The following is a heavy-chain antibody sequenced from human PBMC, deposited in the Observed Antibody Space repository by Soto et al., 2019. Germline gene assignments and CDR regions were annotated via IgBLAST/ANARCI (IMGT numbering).Heavy chain of an antibody. CDR2: SSAYNGNT. Sequence: QVQLVQSGAEVKKPGASVKVSCKASGYTFTSYGISWVRQAPGQGLEWMGWSSAYNGNTNYAQKLQGRVTMTTDTSTSTAYMELRSLRSDDTAVYYCARPGGKVRYFDWLSAFAYWGQGTLVTVSS. CDR1: GYTFTSYG. J-gene: IGHJ4*02. V-gene: IGHV1-18*01. CDR3: ARPGGKVRYFDWLSAFAY. D-gene: IGHD3-9*01.